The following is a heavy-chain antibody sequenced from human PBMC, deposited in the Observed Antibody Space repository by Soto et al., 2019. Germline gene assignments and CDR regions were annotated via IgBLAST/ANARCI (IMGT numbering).Heavy chain of an antibody. V-gene: IGHV3-30*18. CDR1: GFTFSTNG. J-gene: IGHJ4*02. D-gene: IGHD1-26*01. Sequence: QVQLVESGGGVVQPGRSLRLSCVASGFTFSTNGMHWVRQTPGKGLEWVTFISYDARSKYYVDSVKGRFAISRDNSKNTQYLQMNSLRAEDTAVYYCAKDYDGSVRGYFDYWGQGTLVTVS. CDR2: ISYDARSK. CDR3: AKDYDGSVRGYFDY.